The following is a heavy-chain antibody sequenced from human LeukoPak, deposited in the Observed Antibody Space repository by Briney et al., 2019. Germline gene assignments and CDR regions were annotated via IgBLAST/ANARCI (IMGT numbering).Heavy chain of an antibody. D-gene: IGHD1-1*01. V-gene: IGHV3-21*01. CDR1: GFTFSSYS. CDR2: ISSSSSYR. Sequence: GGSLRLSCAASGFTFSSYSMNWVRQAPGKGLEWVSSISSSSSYRYYEESVKGRFSISRDNARNSLYLQMNSLRAEDTAVYYCARAKNDDAFDIWGQGTMVTVSS. CDR3: ARAKNDDAFDI. J-gene: IGHJ3*02.